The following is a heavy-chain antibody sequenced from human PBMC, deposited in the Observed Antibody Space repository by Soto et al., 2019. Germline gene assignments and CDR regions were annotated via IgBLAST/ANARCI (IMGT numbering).Heavy chain of an antibody. CDR1: GCPFSSYW. Sequence: GGSLKLSCAASGCPFSSYWMHLVSQTTGKGLVWVSRINRDGSSINYADSARGRVTISRDNAKNTLYLQVNGLRAEDTAVYYCAREIATTGEYYFDYWGQGILVTVSS. J-gene: IGHJ4*02. D-gene: IGHD6-13*01. V-gene: IGHV3-74*01. CDR3: AREIATTGEYYFDY. CDR2: INRDGSSI.